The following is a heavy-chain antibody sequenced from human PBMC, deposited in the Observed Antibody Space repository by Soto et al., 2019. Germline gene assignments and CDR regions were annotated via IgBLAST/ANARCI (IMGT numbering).Heavy chain of an antibody. J-gene: IGHJ6*02. V-gene: IGHV4-39*01. CDR2: IYYSGST. CDR3: AKMSIAARLYYYYGMDA. D-gene: IGHD6-6*01. CDR1: GCSISSSSYY. Sequence: PXETLSLTCTVSGCSISSSSYYWGWIRQPPGKGLEWIGSIYYSGSTYYNPSLESRVTISVDTSKNQFSLKLSPVTAADTAVYYCAKMSIAARLYYYYGMDAWGQGTTVTVSS.